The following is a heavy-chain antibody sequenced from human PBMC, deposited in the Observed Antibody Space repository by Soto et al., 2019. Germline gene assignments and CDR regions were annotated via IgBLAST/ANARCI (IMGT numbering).Heavy chain of an antibody. Sequence: GGSLRLSCAASGFTFSSYAMSWVRQAPGKGLEWVSAISGSGGSTYYADSVKGRFTISRDNSKNTLYLQMNSLRAEDTAVYYCAKAPKWLLKSYYYGMDVWGQGTTVTVSS. V-gene: IGHV3-23*01. CDR3: AKAPKWLLKSYYYGMDV. D-gene: IGHD3-22*01. J-gene: IGHJ6*02. CDR2: ISGSGGST. CDR1: GFTFSSYA.